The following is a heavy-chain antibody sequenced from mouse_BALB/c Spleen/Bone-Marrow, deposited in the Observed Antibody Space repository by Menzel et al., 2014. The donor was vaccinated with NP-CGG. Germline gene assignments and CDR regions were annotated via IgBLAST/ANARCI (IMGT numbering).Heavy chain of an antibody. Sequence: EVQLVESGGGLVQPGGSLRLSCATSGFTFTDYYMNWVRQPPGKALEWLGFIGNKANGYTTEYSASVKSRFTISRDNSQNILYLQMNTLRADDSATYYCARDKGRVFFDYWGQGTTLTVSS. J-gene: IGHJ2*01. CDR3: ARDKGRVFFDY. CDR2: IGNKANGYTT. CDR1: GFTFTDYY. V-gene: IGHV7-3*02.